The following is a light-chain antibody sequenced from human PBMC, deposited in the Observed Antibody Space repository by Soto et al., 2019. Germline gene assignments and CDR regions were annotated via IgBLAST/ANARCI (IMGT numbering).Light chain of an antibody. V-gene: IGKV1-5*03. CDR2: KAS. Sequence: DIQMTQSPSTLSASVGDRVTITCRASQSISSWLAWYQQKPGKAPKPLIYKASNLESGVPSRFSGSGSGTEFTLTISSLQPDDFATYYCQQYNSYSPWTFGQGTKVEIK. J-gene: IGKJ1*01. CDR1: QSISSW. CDR3: QQYNSYSPWT.